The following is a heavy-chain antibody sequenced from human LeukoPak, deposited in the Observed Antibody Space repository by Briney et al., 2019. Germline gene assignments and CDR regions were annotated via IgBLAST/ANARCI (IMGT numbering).Heavy chain of an antibody. V-gene: IGHV3-23*01. D-gene: IGHD5-24*01. CDR1: GFTFSRYA. CDR2: ISGSGGST. Sequence: GGSLRLSCAASGFTFSRYAMSWVRQAPGKGLEWVAAISGSGGSTYYADSVKGRFTISRDNSKNTLYLQMNSPRAEDTAVYYCAKDLPGRWLQFGVDYWGQGTLVTVSS. CDR3: AKDLPGRWLQFGVDY. J-gene: IGHJ4*02.